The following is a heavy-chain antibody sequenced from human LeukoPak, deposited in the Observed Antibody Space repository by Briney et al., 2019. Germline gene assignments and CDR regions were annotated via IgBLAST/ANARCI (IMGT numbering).Heavy chain of an antibody. V-gene: IGHV4-4*07. CDR3: ARETADLGRSLDS. CDR1: GGSISSYF. D-gene: IGHD1-26*01. J-gene: IGHJ4*02. CDR2: IYASGIT. Sequence: SETLSLTRTVSGGSISSYFWSWIRQPAGKGLEWIGRIYASGITNSNPSLKSRVTMSLDTSKNQFSLNLTSVTAADTAVYFCARETADLGRSLDSWGQGALVTVSS.